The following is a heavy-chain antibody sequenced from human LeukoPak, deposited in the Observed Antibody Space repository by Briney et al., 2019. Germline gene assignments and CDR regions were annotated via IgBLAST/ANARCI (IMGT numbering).Heavy chain of an antibody. J-gene: IGHJ6*02. V-gene: IGHV3-7*01. Sequence: PGGSLRLSCAASGFTVSSNYMSWVRQAPGKGLEWVANINEDGSEKNYVESLKGRFTISRDNAKNSLYLQMNSLRAEDTALYYCARELGSYEGGYYGMDVWGQGTTVTVSS. D-gene: IGHD1-26*01. CDR3: ARELGSYEGGYYGMDV. CDR1: GFTVSSNY. CDR2: INEDGSEK.